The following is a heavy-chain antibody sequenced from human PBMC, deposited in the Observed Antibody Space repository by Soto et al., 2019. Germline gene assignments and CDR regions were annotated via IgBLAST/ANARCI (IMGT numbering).Heavy chain of an antibody. Sequence: QLQLQESGPGLVKPSETLSLTCTVSGGSISSSSYYWGWIRQPPGKGLEWIGSIYYSGSTYYNPSLKSRVTISVDTSKNQFSLKLSSVTAADTAVYYCARFPLLWFGEFRYYFDYWGQGTLVTVSS. CDR3: ARFPLLWFGEFRYYFDY. V-gene: IGHV4-39*01. CDR2: IYYSGST. D-gene: IGHD3-10*01. CDR1: GGSISSSSYY. J-gene: IGHJ4*02.